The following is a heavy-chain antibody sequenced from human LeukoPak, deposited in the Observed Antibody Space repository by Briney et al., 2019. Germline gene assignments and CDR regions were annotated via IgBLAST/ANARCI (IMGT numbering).Heavy chain of an antibody. Sequence: GGSLRLSCAASGFTFDDYAMHWVRQAPGKGLEWVSGISWNSGSIGYADSVKGRFTISRDNAKNSLYLQMNSLRAEDTAVYYCARDGVTAEDYWGQGTLVTVSS. CDR2: ISWNSGSI. D-gene: IGHD2-21*02. CDR1: GFTFDDYA. CDR3: ARDGVTAEDY. V-gene: IGHV3-9*01. J-gene: IGHJ4*02.